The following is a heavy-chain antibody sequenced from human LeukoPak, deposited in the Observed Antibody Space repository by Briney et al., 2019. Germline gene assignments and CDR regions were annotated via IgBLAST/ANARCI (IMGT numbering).Heavy chain of an antibody. CDR1: GFTFSTYS. D-gene: IGHD6-13*01. V-gene: IGHV3-30*14. CDR3: ARDPDSSSGKYFDY. J-gene: IGHJ4*02. Sequence: QSGGSLRLSCAASGFTFSTYSMHWVRQAPGKGLEWVAVISSDGSITSYGDSVKGRFTISRDNAKNALYLQMNSLRADDTAVYYCARDPDSSSGKYFDYWGQGTLVTVSS. CDR2: ISSDGSIT.